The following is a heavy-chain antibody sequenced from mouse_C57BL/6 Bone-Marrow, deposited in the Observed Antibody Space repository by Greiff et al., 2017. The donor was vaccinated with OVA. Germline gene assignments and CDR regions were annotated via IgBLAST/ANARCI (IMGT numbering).Heavy chain of an antibody. CDR1: GFNIKDDY. CDR2: IDPENGDT. Sequence: EVQLQQSGAELVRPGASVKLSCTASGFNIKDDYMHWVKQRPEQGLEWIGWIDPENGDTEYASKFQGKATITADTSSNTAYLQLSSLTSEDTAVYYWTELRYFDYWGKGTTLTVSS. CDR3: TELRYFDY. J-gene: IGHJ2*01. V-gene: IGHV14-4*01.